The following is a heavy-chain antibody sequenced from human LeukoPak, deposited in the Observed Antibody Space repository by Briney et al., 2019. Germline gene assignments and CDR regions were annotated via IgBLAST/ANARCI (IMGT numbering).Heavy chain of an antibody. Sequence: RGSLRLSCAGPGFTCDDYGVSWVRQAPVKVLGSVSGINWNGGSTGYADSVKGRFTISRDNAKNSLYLQMNSLRAEDTALYYCARVNPHNYYYMAVWGKGTTVTVSS. D-gene: IGHD1-14*01. CDR1: GFTCDDYG. J-gene: IGHJ6*03. V-gene: IGHV3-20*04. CDR3: ARVNPHNYYYMAV. CDR2: INWNGGST.